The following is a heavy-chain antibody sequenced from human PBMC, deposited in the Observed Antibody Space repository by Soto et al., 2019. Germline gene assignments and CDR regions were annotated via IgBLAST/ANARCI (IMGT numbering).Heavy chain of an antibody. CDR1: GGSVSSGSYY. CDR3: ARGPTFYYDSREKVYYFDY. V-gene: IGHV4-61*01. Sequence: PSETLSLTCTVSGGSVSSGSYYWSWIRQPPGKGLEWIGYIYYSGSTNYNPSLKSRVTISVDTSKNQFSLKLSSVTAADTAVYYCARGPTFYYDSREKVYYFDYWGQGTLVTVSS. CDR2: IYYSGST. D-gene: IGHD3-22*01. J-gene: IGHJ4*02.